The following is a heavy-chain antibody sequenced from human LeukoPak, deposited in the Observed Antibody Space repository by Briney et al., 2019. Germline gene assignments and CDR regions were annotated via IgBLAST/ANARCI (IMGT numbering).Heavy chain of an antibody. CDR3: ARMMLGDVVVVPAAPFDY. V-gene: IGHV4-34*01. J-gene: IGHJ4*02. CDR2: INHSGST. Sequence: SETLSLTCAVYGGSFSGYYWSWIRQPPRKGLEWIGKINHSGSTNYNPSLKSRVTISVDTSKNQFSLRLSSVTAADTAVYYCARMMLGDVVVVPAAPFDYWGQGTLVTVSS. CDR1: GGSFSGYY. D-gene: IGHD2-2*01.